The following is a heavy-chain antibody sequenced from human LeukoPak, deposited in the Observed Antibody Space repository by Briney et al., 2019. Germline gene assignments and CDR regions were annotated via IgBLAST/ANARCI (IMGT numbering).Heavy chain of an antibody. J-gene: IGHJ4*02. CDR1: GFTVGSNY. CDR3: ARGVVATRGDY. CDR2: IYSGGST. D-gene: IGHD5-12*01. V-gene: IGHV3-53*01. Sequence: PGGSLRLSCAASGFTVGSNYMSWVRQAPGKGLEWVSVIYSGGSTYYADSVKGRFTISRDNSKNTLYLQMNSLRAEDTAVYYCARGVVATRGDYWGQGTLVTVSS.